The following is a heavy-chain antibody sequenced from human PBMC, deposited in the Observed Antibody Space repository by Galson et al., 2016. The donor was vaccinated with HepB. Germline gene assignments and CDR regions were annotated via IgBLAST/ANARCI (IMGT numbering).Heavy chain of an antibody. Sequence: SLRLSCAASGFTFSSYGMHRVRQAPGKGLEWVAFIWYDGSKKYYADSVKGRFTISRDNSKNTLYLQMNRLRVEDTAIYYCARAHWGVVSIEWNYFDYWGQGALVTFSS. D-gene: IGHD3-3*01. CDR1: GFTFSSYG. CDR2: IWYDGSKK. J-gene: IGHJ4*02. V-gene: IGHV3-33*01. CDR3: ARAHWGVVSIEWNYFDY.